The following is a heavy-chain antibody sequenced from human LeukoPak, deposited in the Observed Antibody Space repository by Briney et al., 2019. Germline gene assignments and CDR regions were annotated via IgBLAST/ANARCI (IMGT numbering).Heavy chain of an antibody. CDR2: ISGSGDST. J-gene: IGHJ4*02. CDR3: AKDGPRNYYYDSRGYYFDY. CDR1: GFTFSSYA. Sequence: GGSLRLSCAASGFTFSSYAMSWVRQAPGKGLEWVSAISGSGDSTYYADSVKGRFTISRDNSKITLYLQMNSLRAEDTAVYYCAKDGPRNYYYDSRGYYFDYWGQGTLVTVSS. V-gene: IGHV3-23*01. D-gene: IGHD3-22*01.